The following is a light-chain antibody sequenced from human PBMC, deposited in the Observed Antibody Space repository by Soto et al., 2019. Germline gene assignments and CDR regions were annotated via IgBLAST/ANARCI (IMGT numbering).Light chain of an antibody. CDR3: GTWESSLTPGGV. Sequence: QSVLTQPPSVSAAPGQKVTISCSGSSSNIGNNYVSWYQQLPGTAPKLLIYEDNKRPSGIPDRFSGSKSDTSATLAITGLQTGDEADDYCGTWESSLTPGGVFGGGTKLTVL. V-gene: IGLV1-51*02. J-gene: IGLJ3*02. CDR2: EDN. CDR1: SSNIGNNY.